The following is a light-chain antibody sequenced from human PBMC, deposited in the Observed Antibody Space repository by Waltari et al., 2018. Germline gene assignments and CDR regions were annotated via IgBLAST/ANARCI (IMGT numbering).Light chain of an antibody. CDR3: QQTEGFPWT. Sequence: IQMTQSPSSVSASVGDRVSISCRASLGISNWLAWYQQQPGKAPRLLIYGASTVQSGTPARFTDSGSGTDFILTINGLQPEDFGTYYCQQTEGFPWTFGQGTKVEIK. V-gene: IGKV1-12*01. CDR2: GAS. CDR1: LGISNW. J-gene: IGKJ1*01.